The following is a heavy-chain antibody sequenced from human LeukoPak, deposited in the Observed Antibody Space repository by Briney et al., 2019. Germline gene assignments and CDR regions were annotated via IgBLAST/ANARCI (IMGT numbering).Heavy chain of an antibody. D-gene: IGHD1/OR15-1a*01. J-gene: IGHJ5*02. Sequence: PSKTLSLTCAVSGASFNDYSWSWIRPSPTKRLEWIGEVNHSGSAKYNPSLKSRVTISADKYKNQFFLRLSPVSAADSGVYYCARERASNNHDNWFDPWGQGTLVTVSS. V-gene: IGHV4-34*01. CDR1: GASFNDYS. CDR2: VNHSGSA. CDR3: ARERASNNHDNWFDP.